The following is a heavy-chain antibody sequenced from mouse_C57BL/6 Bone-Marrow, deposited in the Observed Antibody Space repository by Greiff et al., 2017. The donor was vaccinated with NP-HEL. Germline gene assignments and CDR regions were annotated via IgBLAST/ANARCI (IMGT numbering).Heavy chain of an antibody. D-gene: IGHD2-10*02. V-gene: IGHV5-4*03. CDR3: ARARYGNYVDWYFDV. CDR1: GFTFSSYA. CDR2: ISDGGSYT. J-gene: IGHJ1*03. Sequence: EVKVVESGGGLVKPGGSLKLSCAASGFTFSSYAMSWVRQTPEKRLEWVATISDGGSYTYYPDNVKGRFTISRDNAKNNLDLQVSHLKSEDTAMYYCARARYGNYVDWYFDVWGTGTTVAVSS.